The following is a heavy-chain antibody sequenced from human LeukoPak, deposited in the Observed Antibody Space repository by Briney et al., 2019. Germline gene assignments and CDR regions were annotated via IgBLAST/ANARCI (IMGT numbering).Heavy chain of an antibody. V-gene: IGHV3-30*18. CDR2: ISYDGSNK. D-gene: IGHD3-10*02. J-gene: IGHJ4*02. CDR3: AKDCSWGLDY. Sequence: GGSLRLSCAASGFTFSSYGMHWVRQAPGKGLECVAVISYDGSNKYYADSVKGRFTISRENSKNTLYLQMNSLRAEDTAVYYCAKDCSWGLDYWGQGTLVTVSS. CDR1: GFTFSSYG.